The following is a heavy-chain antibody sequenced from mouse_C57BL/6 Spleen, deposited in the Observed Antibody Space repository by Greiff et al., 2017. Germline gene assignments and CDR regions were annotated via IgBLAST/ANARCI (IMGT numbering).Heavy chain of an antibody. J-gene: IGHJ4*01. CDR1: GYTFTSYW. D-gene: IGHD1-1*02. Sequence: QVQLKQPGTELVKPGASVKLSCKASGYTFTSYWMHWVKQRPGQGLEWIGNINPSNGGTNYNEKFKSKATLTVDKSSSTAYMQLSSLTSEDSAVYYCARGPLWSHYAMDYWGQGTSVTVSS. CDR3: ARGPLWSHYAMDY. CDR2: INPSNGGT. V-gene: IGHV1-53*01.